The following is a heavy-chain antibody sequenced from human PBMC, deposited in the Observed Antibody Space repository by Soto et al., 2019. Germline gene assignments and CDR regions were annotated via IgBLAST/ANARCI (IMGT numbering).Heavy chain of an antibody. Sequence: ASVKVSCKASGYTFTSYGISWVRQAPGQGLEWMGWISAYNGNTNYAQKLRGRVTMTTDTSTSTAYMELRSLRSDDTAVYYCARGITIFGVVIRYFDYWGQGTLVTVSS. CDR1: GYTFTSYG. V-gene: IGHV1-18*01. CDR2: ISAYNGNT. D-gene: IGHD3-3*01. J-gene: IGHJ4*02. CDR3: ARGITIFGVVIRYFDY.